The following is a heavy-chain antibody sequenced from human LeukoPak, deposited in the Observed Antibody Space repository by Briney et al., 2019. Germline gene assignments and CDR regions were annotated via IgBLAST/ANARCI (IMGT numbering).Heavy chain of an antibody. CDR1: GFTFSSYE. CDR3: AREGIVGATRVTDS. CDR2: ISSSGSTI. D-gene: IGHD1-26*01. V-gene: IGHV3-48*03. J-gene: IGHJ4*02. Sequence: GGSLRLSCAASGFTFSSYEMNWVRQAPGKGLEWVSYISSSGSTIYYADSVKGRFTISRDNAKNSLYLQMNSLRAEDTAVYYCAREGIVGATRVTDSWGQGTLVTVSA.